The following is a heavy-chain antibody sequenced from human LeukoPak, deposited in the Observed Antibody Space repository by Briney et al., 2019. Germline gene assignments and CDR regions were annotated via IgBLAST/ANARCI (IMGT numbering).Heavy chain of an antibody. CDR1: GGSISSSSYY. J-gene: IGHJ4*02. D-gene: IGHD3-16*01. V-gene: IGHV4-39*01. CDR3: AVITGSAY. Sequence: SETLSLTCTVSGGSISSSSYYWGWIRQPPGKGLEWIGSIYYSGSTYYNPSLKSRVTISVDTSKNQFSLKLSSVTAADTAVYYCAVITGSAYWGQGTLVTVSS. CDR2: IYYSGST.